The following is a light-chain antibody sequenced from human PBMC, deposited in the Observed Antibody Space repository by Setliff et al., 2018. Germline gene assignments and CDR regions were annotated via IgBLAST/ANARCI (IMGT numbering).Light chain of an antibody. CDR2: EIS. J-gene: IGLJ1*01. V-gene: IGLV2-8*01. CDR3: SSYAGTNNPYV. CDR1: SRDVGSSTF. Sequence: QSALARPPSASGSPGQSLIISCTGTSRDVGSSTFVSWYQQHPGKAPKLLIYEISKRPSGVPDRFSGSKSGNTASLTVSGFQAEDEADYYCSSYAGTNNPYVFGSGTKVTVL.